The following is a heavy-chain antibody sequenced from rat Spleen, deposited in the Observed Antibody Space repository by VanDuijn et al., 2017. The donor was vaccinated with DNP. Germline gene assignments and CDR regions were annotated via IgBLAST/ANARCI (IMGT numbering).Heavy chain of an antibody. V-gene: IGHV2-6*01. CDR2: TSSGGRT. J-gene: IGHJ2*01. Sequence: QVHLKESGPGLVQPSQTLSLTCTVSGFSLTSYSVAWVRQPPGKGLEWIAATSSGGRTYSNSPLKSRLSISRDTSKSQVFFKMNGLQTEDTAMYFCARSDYDDDRYYDGYLDYWGQGVMVTVSS. CDR3: ARSDYDDDRYYDGYLDY. CDR1: GFSLTSYS. D-gene: IGHD1-12*02.